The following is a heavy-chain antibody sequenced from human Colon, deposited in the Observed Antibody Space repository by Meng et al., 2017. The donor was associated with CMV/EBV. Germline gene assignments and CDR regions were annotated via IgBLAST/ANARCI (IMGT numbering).Heavy chain of an antibody. CDR1: GFKSSGYV. V-gene: IGHV3-30-3*01. CDR3: ARDSIGNGPDAFDI. J-gene: IGHJ3*02. Sequence: GESLKISCAASGFKSSGYVMHWVRQTPGKGLEWVAHISSDGNTKYYAASVEGRFTVSRDNSNNTLYLEMNNLRTDDAAVYYCARDSIGNGPDAFDIWGQGTMVTVSS. D-gene: IGHD1-1*01. CDR2: ISSDGNTK.